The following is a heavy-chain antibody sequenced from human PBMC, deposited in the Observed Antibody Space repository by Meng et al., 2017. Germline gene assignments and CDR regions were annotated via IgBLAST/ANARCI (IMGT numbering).Heavy chain of an antibody. CDR1: GGSISSSSYY. D-gene: IGHD3-16*02. CDR2: IYYSGST. V-gene: IGHV4-39*07. J-gene: IGHJ4*02. CDR3: ARTLTYDYAWGSYRWDY. Sequence: SETLSLTCTVSGGSISSSSYYWGWIRQPPGKGLEWIGSIYYSGSTYYNPSLKSRVTISVDTSKNQFSLKLSSVTAADTAVYYCARTLTYDYAWGSYRWDYWGQGTLVTVSS.